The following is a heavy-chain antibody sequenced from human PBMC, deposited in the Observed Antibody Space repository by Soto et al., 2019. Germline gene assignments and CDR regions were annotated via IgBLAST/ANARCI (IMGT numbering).Heavy chain of an antibody. J-gene: IGHJ4*02. D-gene: IGHD4-17*01. V-gene: IGHV4-59*01. Sequence: SETLSLTCTVSGGSISSYYWSWIRQPPGKGLEWIGYIYYSGSTNYNPSLKSRVTISVDTSKNQFSLKLSSVTAADTAVHYCARGRTGTIWTFNFDYWGQGTLVTVSS. CDR2: IYYSGST. CDR3: ARGRTGTIWTFNFDY. CDR1: GGSISSYY.